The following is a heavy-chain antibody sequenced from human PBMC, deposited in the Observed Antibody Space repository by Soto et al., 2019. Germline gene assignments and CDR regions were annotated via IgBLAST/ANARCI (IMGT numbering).Heavy chain of an antibody. D-gene: IGHD2-21*02. Sequence: QVQLQESGPGLVKPSQTLSLTCTVSGGSISSGDYYWSWIRQPPGKGLEWIGYIYYSGSTYYNPSLKSRVTISVDTSKNQFSLKLSSVTAADTAVYYCASYTVVTPHSSFYYYYGMDVWGQGTTVTVSS. CDR2: IYYSGST. J-gene: IGHJ6*02. CDR1: GGSISSGDYY. CDR3: ASYTVVTPHSSFYYYYGMDV. V-gene: IGHV4-30-4*01.